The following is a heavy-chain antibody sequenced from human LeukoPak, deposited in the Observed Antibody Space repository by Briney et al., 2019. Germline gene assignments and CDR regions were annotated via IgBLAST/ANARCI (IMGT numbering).Heavy chain of an antibody. V-gene: IGHV3-30*14. CDR2: ISYDGSNK. Sequence: GGSLRLSCAASGFTFSSYAMHWVRQAPGKGLEWVAVISYDGSNKYYADSVKGRFTISRDNSKNTLYLQMNSLRAEDTAVYYCARGGLNTMVRGVIRYYYMDVWGKGTTVTISS. D-gene: IGHD3-10*01. J-gene: IGHJ6*03. CDR1: GFTFSSYA. CDR3: ARGGLNTMVRGVIRYYYMDV.